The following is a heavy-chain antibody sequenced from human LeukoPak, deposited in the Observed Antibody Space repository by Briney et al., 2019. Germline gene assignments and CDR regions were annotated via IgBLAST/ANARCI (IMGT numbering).Heavy chain of an antibody. D-gene: IGHD2-15*01. CDR3: ASFRLCSGGSCYSFDY. J-gene: IGHJ4*02. CDR1: GFTFSSSW. Sequence: GGSLRLSCAASGFTFSSSWMSWVRQAPGKGLEWVANIKQDGSEKYYVDSVKGRFTISRDNAKNSLYLQMNSLRAEDTAVYYCASFRLCSGGSCYSFDYWGQGTLVTVSS. CDR2: IKQDGSEK. V-gene: IGHV3-7*01.